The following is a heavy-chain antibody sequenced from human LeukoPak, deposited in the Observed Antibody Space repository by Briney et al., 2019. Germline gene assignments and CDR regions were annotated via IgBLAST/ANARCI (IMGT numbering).Heavy chain of an antibody. CDR2: IYYTEKT. CDR1: GDSVSNGNYY. CDR3: ARSQNYYGSGDY. Sequence: SETLSLTCTVSGDSVSNGNYYWSWLRQPPGTALEWIGYIYYTEKTYYNPSLEGRVTILVDTSRNHFSVKLSSVTAADTAVYYCARSQNYYGSGDYWSQGTLVTVSS. J-gene: IGHJ4*02. V-gene: IGHV4-61*03. D-gene: IGHD3-10*01.